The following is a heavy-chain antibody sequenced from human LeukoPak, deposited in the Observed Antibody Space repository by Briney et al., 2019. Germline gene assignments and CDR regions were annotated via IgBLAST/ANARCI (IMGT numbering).Heavy chain of an antibody. Sequence: PSETLSLTCAAYGGSFSGYYWSWIRQPPGKGLEWIGEINHSGSTNYNPSLKSRVTISVDTSKNQFSLKLSSVTAADTAVYYCARARYNWNVHAFDIWGQGTMVTVSS. V-gene: IGHV4-34*01. J-gene: IGHJ3*02. CDR1: GGSFSGYY. CDR3: ARARYNWNVHAFDI. D-gene: IGHD1-20*01. CDR2: INHSGST.